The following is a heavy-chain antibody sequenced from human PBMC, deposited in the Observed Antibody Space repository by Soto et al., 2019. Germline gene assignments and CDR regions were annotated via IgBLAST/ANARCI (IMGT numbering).Heavy chain of an antibody. V-gene: IGHV5-51*01. CDR1: GYTFSKYW. J-gene: IGHJ6*02. D-gene: IGHD1-26*01. Sequence: GESLKISCQASGYTFSKYWIAWVRQMPGKGLEYVGIVYPGDSDTRCSRSFQGQVTISVDTSTSTAYMQWNSLKASDSAMYYCARRLKDDSGPSPYYPAFDVWGRGTTVPVSS. CDR3: ARRLKDDSGPSPYYPAFDV. CDR2: VYPGDSDT.